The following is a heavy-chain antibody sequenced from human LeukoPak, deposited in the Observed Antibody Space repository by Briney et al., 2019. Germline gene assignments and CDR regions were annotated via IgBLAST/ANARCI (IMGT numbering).Heavy chain of an antibody. D-gene: IGHD2-21*01. CDR2: IYYSGST. J-gene: IGHJ4*02. CDR3: ARSTSHSAPFDY. V-gene: IGHV4-59*01. CDR1: GGSISSYY. Sequence: SETLSLTCTVSGGSISSYYWSWIRQPPGKGLEWIGYIYYSGSTNYNPSLKSRVTISVDTSKNQFSLKLSSVAAADTAVYYRARSTSHSAPFDYWGQGTLVTVSS.